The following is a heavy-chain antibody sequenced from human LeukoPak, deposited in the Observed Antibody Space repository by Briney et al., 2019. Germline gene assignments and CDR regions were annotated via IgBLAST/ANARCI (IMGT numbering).Heavy chain of an antibody. V-gene: IGHV4-4*07. CDR3: ASGPTRSGEPFDY. CDR2: IYPSRST. J-gene: IGHJ4*02. CDR1: GGSISIDY. D-gene: IGHD3-16*01. Sequence: SETLSLTCTVSGGSISIDYWSWIRQPAGGGVECIGRIYPSRSTNYNPSLKSRVALSVDTSKNQFSLKLSSVPAAGTAVYYCASGPTRSGEPFDYWGQGTLVTVSS.